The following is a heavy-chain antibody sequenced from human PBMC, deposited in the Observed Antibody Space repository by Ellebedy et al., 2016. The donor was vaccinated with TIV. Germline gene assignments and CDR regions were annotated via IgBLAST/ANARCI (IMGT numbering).Heavy chain of an antibody. D-gene: IGHD4-17*01. CDR2: IYHSGST. V-gene: IGHV4-4*02. Sequence: MPSETLSLTCAVSGGSISSSNWWSWVRQPPGKGLEWIGEIYHSGSTNYNPSLKSRVTISVDKSKNQFSLKLSPVTAADTAVYYCARAISPTTPGNWFDRWGQGTLVTVSS. J-gene: IGHJ5*02. CDR1: GGSISSSNW. CDR3: ARAISPTTPGNWFDR.